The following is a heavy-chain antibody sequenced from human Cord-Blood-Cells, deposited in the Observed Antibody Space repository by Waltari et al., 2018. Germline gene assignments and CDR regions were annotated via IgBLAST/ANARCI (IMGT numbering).Heavy chain of an antibody. CDR3: AKDQEVRGVNDAFDI. D-gene: IGHD3-10*01. CDR1: GFTFSSYA. Sequence: LESGGGLVQPGGSLRLSCAASGFTFSSYAMSWVRQAPGKGLEWVSAISGSGGSTYYADSVKGRFSISRDNSKNTLYLQMNSLRAEDTAVYYCAKDQEVRGVNDAFDIWGQGTMVTVSS. CDR2: ISGSGGST. V-gene: IGHV3-23*01. J-gene: IGHJ3*02.